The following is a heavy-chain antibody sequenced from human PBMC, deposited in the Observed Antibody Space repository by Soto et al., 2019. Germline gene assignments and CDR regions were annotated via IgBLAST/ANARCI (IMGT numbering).Heavy chain of an antibody. V-gene: IGHV3-30*18. CDR2: ISYDGSNK. J-gene: IGHJ4*02. Sequence: GGSLRLSCAASGFTFSSYGMHWVRQAPGKGLEWVAVISYDGSNKYYADSVKGRFTISRDNSKNTLYLQMNSLRAEDTAVYYCAKAASSSSWYFDYWGQGTLVTVSS. CDR1: GFTFSSYG. CDR3: AKAASSSSWYFDY. D-gene: IGHD6-6*01.